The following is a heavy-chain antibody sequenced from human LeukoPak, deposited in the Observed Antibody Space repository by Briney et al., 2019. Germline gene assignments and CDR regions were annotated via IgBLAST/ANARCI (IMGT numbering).Heavy chain of an antibody. CDR2: INHSGST. J-gene: IGHJ5*02. Sequence: SETLSLTCAVYGGSFSGYYWSWIRQPPGKGLEWIGEINHSGSTNYSPSLKSRVTISVDTSKNQFSLKLSSETAADTAVYYCARAGSGYCSSTSCYHAYNWFDPWGQGTLVTVSS. V-gene: IGHV4-34*01. CDR3: ARAGSGYCSSTSCYHAYNWFDP. D-gene: IGHD2-2*01. CDR1: GGSFSGYY.